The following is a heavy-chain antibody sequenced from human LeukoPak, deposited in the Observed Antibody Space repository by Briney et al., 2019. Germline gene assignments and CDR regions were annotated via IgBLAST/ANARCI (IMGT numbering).Heavy chain of an antibody. V-gene: IGHV4-34*01. Sequence: PSETLSLTCAVYGGSFSGYYWSWIRQSPGKGLEWIGEINHSGSTNYNPSLKSRVTISVDTSKNQFSLKLSSVTAVDTAVYYCARVGLSQVRGVLDYWGQGTLVTVSS. CDR3: ARVGLSQVRGVLDY. D-gene: IGHD3-10*01. CDR2: INHSGST. CDR1: GGSFSGYY. J-gene: IGHJ4*02.